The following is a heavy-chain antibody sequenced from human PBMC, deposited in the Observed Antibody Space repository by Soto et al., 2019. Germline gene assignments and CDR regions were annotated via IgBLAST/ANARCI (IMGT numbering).Heavy chain of an antibody. J-gene: IGHJ4*02. Sequence: GGSLRLSCAASGFIFSSYSMNWVRQAPGKGLEWVSSISSSSSYIYYADSVKGRFTISRDNAKNSLNLQMNSLRAEDTAVYYCARGVTMVRGTVLDYFDYWGQGTLVTVSS. D-gene: IGHD3-10*01. V-gene: IGHV3-21*01. CDR3: ARGVTMVRGTVLDYFDY. CDR2: ISSSSSYI. CDR1: GFIFSSYS.